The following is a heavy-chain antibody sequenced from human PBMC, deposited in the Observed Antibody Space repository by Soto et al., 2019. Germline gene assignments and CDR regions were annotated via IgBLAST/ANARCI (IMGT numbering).Heavy chain of an antibody. J-gene: IGHJ4*02. CDR2: IRDKANSYAT. V-gene: IGHV3-73*02. Sequence: EVQLVESGGGLVQPGGSLKLSCAASGFTFSGSAVHWVRQASGKGPEWVGRIRDKANSYATAYAASVKGRFTISRDDSKNTAFLQMNSLKTEDTAVYYCTRQGSESGWSLDYWGQGTLVTVSS. CDR1: GFTFSGSA. D-gene: IGHD6-19*01. CDR3: TRQGSESGWSLDY.